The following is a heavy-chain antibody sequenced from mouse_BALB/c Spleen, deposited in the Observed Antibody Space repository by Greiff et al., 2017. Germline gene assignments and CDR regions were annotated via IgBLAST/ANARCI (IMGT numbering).Heavy chain of an antibody. D-gene: IGHD3-3*01. CDR1: GFTFSSYT. CDR2: ISNGGGST. V-gene: IGHV5-12-2*01. Sequence: EVKLVESGGGLVQPGGSLKLSCAASGFTFSSYTMSWVRQTPEKRLEWVAYISNGGGSTYYPDTVKGRFTISRDNAKNTLYLQMSSLKSEDTAMYYCARHDGTGYYFDYWGQGTTLTVSS. J-gene: IGHJ2*01. CDR3: ARHDGTGYYFDY.